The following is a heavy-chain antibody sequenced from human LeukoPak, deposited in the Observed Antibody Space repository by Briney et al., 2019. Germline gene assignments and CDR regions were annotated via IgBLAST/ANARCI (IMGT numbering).Heavy chain of an antibody. CDR1: GFTFSSYA. CDR2: ISGSGGSI. V-gene: IGHV3-23*01. D-gene: IGHD3-3*01. Sequence: GGSLRLSCAASGFTFSSYAMSWVRQAPGKGLEWVSAISGSGGSIYYADSVKGRFTISRDNSKNTLYLQMNSLRAEDTAVYYCAKDSPLRFLEWLHDYWGQGTLVTVSS. CDR3: AKDSPLRFLEWLHDY. J-gene: IGHJ4*02.